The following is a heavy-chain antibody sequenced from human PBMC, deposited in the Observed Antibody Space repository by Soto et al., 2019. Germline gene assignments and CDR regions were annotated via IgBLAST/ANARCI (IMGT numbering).Heavy chain of an antibody. Sequence: GGSLKLSCAASGFTFSSYAMSWVRQAPGKGLEWVAVIWYDGSNKYYADSVKGRFTISRDNSKNTLYLQMNSLRAEDTAVYYCARDLGYCSSTSCYTGDGMDVWGQGTTVTVSS. CDR1: GFTFSSYA. CDR2: IWYDGSNK. CDR3: ARDLGYCSSTSCYTGDGMDV. V-gene: IGHV3-33*08. D-gene: IGHD2-2*02. J-gene: IGHJ6*02.